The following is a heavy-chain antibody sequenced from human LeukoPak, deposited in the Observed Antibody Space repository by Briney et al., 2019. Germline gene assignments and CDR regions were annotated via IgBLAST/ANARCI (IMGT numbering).Heavy chain of an antibody. CDR1: GFTFSSYS. J-gene: IGHJ5*02. CDR3: AREGERAAAGDAFEWFDP. Sequence: GGSLRLSCAASGFTFSSYSMNWVRQAPGKGLEWVSSISSSSSYIYYADSVKGRFTISRDNAKNSLYLQMNSLRAEDTAVYYCAREGERAAAGDAFEWFDPWGQGTLVTVSS. V-gene: IGHV3-21*04. D-gene: IGHD6-13*01. CDR2: ISSSSSYI.